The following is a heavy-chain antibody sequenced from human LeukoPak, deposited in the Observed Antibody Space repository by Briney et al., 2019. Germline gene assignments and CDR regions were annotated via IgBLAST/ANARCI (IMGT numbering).Heavy chain of an antibody. CDR3: ARERVSRGWAYYYYMDV. V-gene: IGHV4-34*01. Sequence: SETLSLTCTVDGGSFSGYYWSWIRQPPGKGLEWIGEINHSGSTNYNPSLKSRVTISVDTSKNQFSLKLSSVTAADTAVYYCARERVSRGWAYYYYMDVWGKGTTVTISS. CDR1: GGSFSGYY. J-gene: IGHJ6*03. CDR2: INHSGST. D-gene: IGHD6-25*01.